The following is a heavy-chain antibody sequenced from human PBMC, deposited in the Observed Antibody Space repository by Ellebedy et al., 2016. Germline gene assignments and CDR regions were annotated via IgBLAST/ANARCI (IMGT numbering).Heavy chain of an antibody. D-gene: IGHD6-19*01. CDR2: ISAYNGNT. CDR1: GYTFTSYG. CDR3: ARDLDIAVAGQEPGWDY. Sequence: ASVKVSCXASGYTFTSYGISWVRQAPGQGLEWMGWISAYNGNTNYAQKLQGRVTMTTDTSTSTAYMELRSLRSEDRAVYYCARDLDIAVAGQEPGWDYWGQGTLVTVSS. J-gene: IGHJ4*02. V-gene: IGHV1-18*01.